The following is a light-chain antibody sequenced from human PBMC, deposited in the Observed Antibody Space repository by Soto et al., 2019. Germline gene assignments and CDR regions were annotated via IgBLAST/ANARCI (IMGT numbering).Light chain of an antibody. CDR1: QSVLYSSNNKNY. CDR2: WAS. J-gene: IGKJ1*01. V-gene: IGKV4-1*01. CDR3: RQYYNTAA. Sequence: DIVMTQSPDSLAVSLGERATINCKSSQSVLYSSNNKNYLAWYQQKPGQPPKLLIYWASTRESGVPDRFSGGGSGTDFTLTISSLQAEDVAVYYCRQYYNTAAFGQGTKVEIK.